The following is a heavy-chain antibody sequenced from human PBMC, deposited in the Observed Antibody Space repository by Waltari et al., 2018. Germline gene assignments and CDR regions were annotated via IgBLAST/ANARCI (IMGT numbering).Heavy chain of an antibody. CDR1: GGSLSRSSYF. V-gene: IGHV4-39*01. CDR2: IYYSGST. D-gene: IGHD5-12*01. CDR3: AREVPRNGYIGLIYYYMDV. J-gene: IGHJ6*03. Sequence: QLQLQESGPGLVKPSETLSLTCTVSGGSLSRSSYFWAWLRQPPGKGLGWIGSIYYSGSTYYNLSLKSRVTISVDRSTNQVSLKLTSVTAADTAVYFCAREVPRNGYIGLIYYYMDVWGKGTTVTVSS.